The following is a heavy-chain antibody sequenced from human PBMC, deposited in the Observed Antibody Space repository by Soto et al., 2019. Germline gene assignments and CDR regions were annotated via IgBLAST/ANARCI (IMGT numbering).Heavy chain of an antibody. CDR3: AKDLSPRVTISGVVRDLGYYGMDV. V-gene: IGHV1-2*04. CDR1: GYTFTGYY. D-gene: IGHD3-3*01. J-gene: IGHJ6*02. CDR2: VNPNSDGT. Sequence: ASVNVSCMASGYTFTGYYMLWVRQAPGQGLEWMGWVNPNSDGTNYAQKFQGCVTMTRDTSISTAYMELSRLRSDDAAVYYCAKDLSPRVTISGVVRDLGYYGMDVWGQGTTVTVSS.